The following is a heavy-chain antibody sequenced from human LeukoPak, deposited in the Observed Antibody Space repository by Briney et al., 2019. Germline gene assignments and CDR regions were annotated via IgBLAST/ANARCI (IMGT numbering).Heavy chain of an antibody. CDR2: INPNSGGT. CDR3: PVSDMVRGAWRDP. J-gene: IGHJ5*02. V-gene: IGHV1-2*02. CDR1: VYTYTAYH. Sequence: ASVKVSCMASVYTYTAYHMHGVRQAPGQGLEWMGWINPNSGGTNYEQKFQGRVTMTRDTSISTAYMELSRLRSDDTAVYYCPVSDMVRGAWRDPWGQGTLVTVSS. D-gene: IGHD3-10*01.